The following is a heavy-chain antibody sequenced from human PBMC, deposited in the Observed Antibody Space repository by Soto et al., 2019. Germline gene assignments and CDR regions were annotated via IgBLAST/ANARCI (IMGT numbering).Heavy chain of an antibody. Sequence: PSQTLSLTCAISGDSVSNNGAAWNWIRQSPSGGLEWLGRTYYRSKWFNDYAVSVKSRITISPDTSKNQFSLQLNAVTAADTAVYYCARVEDIYFDYWGQGTLVTVSS. V-gene: IGHV6-1*01. CDR3: ARVEDIYFDY. D-gene: IGHD2-15*01. J-gene: IGHJ4*02. CDR1: GDSVSNNGAA. CDR2: TYYRSKWFN.